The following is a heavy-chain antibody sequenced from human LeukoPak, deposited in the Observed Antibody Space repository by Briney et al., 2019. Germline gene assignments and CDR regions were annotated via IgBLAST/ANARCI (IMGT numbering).Heavy chain of an antibody. CDR1: GFTFSSYS. J-gene: IGHJ4*02. Sequence: GGSLRLSCAASGFTFSSYSMNWVRQAPGKGLEWVSFISSSSSTIYYADSVKGRFTISRDNAKNSLYLQMNSLRAEDTAVYYCARDRGGSYSATDYWGQGTLVTVSS. V-gene: IGHV3-48*04. CDR3: ARDRGGSYSATDY. CDR2: ISSSSSTI. D-gene: IGHD1-26*01.